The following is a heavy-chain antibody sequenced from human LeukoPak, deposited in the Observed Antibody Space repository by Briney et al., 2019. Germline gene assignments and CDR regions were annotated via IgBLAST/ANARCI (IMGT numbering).Heavy chain of an antibody. Sequence: GGSLRLSCAASGFTFSKTWMSWVRQAPGKGLEWVACIMEDGSVQKYVDSVRGRFTISRDNARNSLYLQMNSLRVEDTAVYYCARLLLWFGEFVPLNWFDPWGQGTLVTVSS. CDR3: ARLLLWFGEFVPLNWFDP. V-gene: IGHV3-7*01. J-gene: IGHJ5*02. CDR1: GFTFSKTW. CDR2: IMEDGSVQ. D-gene: IGHD3-10*01.